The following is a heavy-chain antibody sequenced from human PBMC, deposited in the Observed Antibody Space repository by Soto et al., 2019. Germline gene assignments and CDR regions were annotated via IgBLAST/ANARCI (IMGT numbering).Heavy chain of an antibody. D-gene: IGHD4-4*01. J-gene: IGHJ6*03. CDR1: GFTFSSYA. CDR3: AKXMTTVTTSDYYYYYMDV. CDR2: ISGSGGST. V-gene: IGHV3-23*01. Sequence: GGSLRLSCAASGFTFSSYAMSWVRQAPGKGLEWVSAISGSGGSTYYADSVKGRFTISRDNSKNTLYLQMNSLRAXDXXVYYCAKXMTTVTTSDYYYYYMDVWGKGTTVTVSS.